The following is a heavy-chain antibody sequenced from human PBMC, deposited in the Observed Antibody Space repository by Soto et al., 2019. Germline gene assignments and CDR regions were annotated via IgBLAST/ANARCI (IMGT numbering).Heavy chain of an antibody. J-gene: IGHJ4*02. CDR2: IWYDGSNK. Sequence: QVQLVESGGGVVQPGRSLRLSCAASGFTFSSYAMHWVRQAPGKGLEWVSVIWYDGSNKYYADSVKGRFTISRDNSKNTLYLQMNSLRAEDKAVYYCARDKGIGGQGTLVTVSS. V-gene: IGHV3-33*01. CDR3: ARDKGI. D-gene: IGHD6-13*01. CDR1: GFTFSSYA.